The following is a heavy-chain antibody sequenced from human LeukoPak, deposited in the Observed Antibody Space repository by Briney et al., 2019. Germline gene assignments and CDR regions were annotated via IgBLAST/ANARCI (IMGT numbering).Heavy chain of an antibody. D-gene: IGHD6-13*01. J-gene: IGHJ5*02. CDR3: ARSPYSSSWYPFAP. CDR2: IYYSGST. V-gene: IGHV4-59*12. CDR1: GGSISSYY. Sequence: SETLSLTCTVSGGSISSYYWSWIRQPPGKGLEWIGYIYYSGSTNYKPSLKSRVTISVETSKNQFSLKLTSVTAADTAVYYCARSPYSSSWYPFAPWGQGTLVTVSS.